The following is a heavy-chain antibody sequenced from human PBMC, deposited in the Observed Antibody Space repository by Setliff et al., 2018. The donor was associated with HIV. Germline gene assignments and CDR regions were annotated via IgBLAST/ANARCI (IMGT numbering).Heavy chain of an antibody. CDR2: INESGST. Sequence: SETLSLTCAVHGGSLGGYYWTWIRQPPGKGLEWIGEINESGSTNYSPSLKSRITISLDTSNNQFSLNLTSLAAADTAVYYCARFLGWRGFDYWGQGTLVTVSS. J-gene: IGHJ4*02. V-gene: IGHV4-34*01. CDR1: GGSLGGYY. CDR3: ARFLGWRGFDY. D-gene: IGHD3-3*01.